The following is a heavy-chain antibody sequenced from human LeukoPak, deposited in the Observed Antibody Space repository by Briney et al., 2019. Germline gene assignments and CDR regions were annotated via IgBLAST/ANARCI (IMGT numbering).Heavy chain of an antibody. V-gene: IGHV5-51*01. J-gene: IGHJ4*02. CDR3: ARLYGHYFDY. CDR2: IYPSDSDT. CDR1: GYSFTTYW. Sequence: GESLKISCKGSGYSFTTYWIGWVRQMPGKGLEWMGIIYPSDSDTRYSPSFKGQVTISADKSISTAYLQWSSLKASDTAMYHCARLYGHYFDYWGQGTLVTVSS. D-gene: IGHD3-16*01.